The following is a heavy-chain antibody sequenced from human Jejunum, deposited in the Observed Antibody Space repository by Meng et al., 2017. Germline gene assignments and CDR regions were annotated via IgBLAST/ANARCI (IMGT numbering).Heavy chain of an antibody. J-gene: IGHJ4*02. Sequence: SETLSLTCTVSGGSITSGNYYWSWIRQPPGKGLEWIGYIYFSGTTNYNPSLKSRVTISVDTSKNQFSLKLNSVIAADTAVYSCARGRRAYFDYWGQGTLVTVSS. CDR3: ARGRRAYFDY. V-gene: IGHV4-61*01. CDR1: GGSITSGNYY. CDR2: IYFSGTT.